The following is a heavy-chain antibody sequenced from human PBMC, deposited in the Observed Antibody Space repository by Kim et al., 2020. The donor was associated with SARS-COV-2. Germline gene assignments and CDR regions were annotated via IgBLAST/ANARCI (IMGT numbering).Heavy chain of an antibody. J-gene: IGHJ4*02. V-gene: IGHV1-2*06. CDR1: GYTFTDSY. D-gene: IGHD4-17*01. CDR2: INPKNGGT. CDR3: ARGQPPLTTVAIDY. Sequence: ASVKVSCKASGYTFTDSYMHWVRQAPGQGPEWMGRINPKNGGTSSAQKFQGRVTMTRDTSINTVYLELSRLKADETAVYYCARGQPPLTTVAIDYWGQGTLVSVSS.